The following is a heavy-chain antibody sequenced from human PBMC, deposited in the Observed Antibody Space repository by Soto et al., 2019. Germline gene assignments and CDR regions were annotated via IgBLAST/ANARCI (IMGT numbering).Heavy chain of an antibody. J-gene: IGHJ6*02. Sequence: QVQLVQSGAEVKKPGSSVKVSCKASGGTFSSYAISWVRQAPGQELEWMGGIIPIFGTANYAQKFQGRVTITADESTSTAYMERSSLRSEDTAVYYCARDAYFDWLNSTWGGMDVWGQGTTVTVSS. CDR3: ARDAYFDWLNSTWGGMDV. CDR2: IIPIFGTA. D-gene: IGHD3-9*01. CDR1: GGTFSSYA. V-gene: IGHV1-69*12.